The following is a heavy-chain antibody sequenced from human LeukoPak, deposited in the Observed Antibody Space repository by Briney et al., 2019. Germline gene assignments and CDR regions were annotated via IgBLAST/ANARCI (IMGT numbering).Heavy chain of an antibody. V-gene: IGHV4-39*07. D-gene: IGHD3-10*01. CDR1: GGSISSSSYY. J-gene: IGHJ5*02. CDR3: ARMWSYYGSGILP. Sequence: SETLSLTCTVSGGSISSSSYYWGWIRQPPGKGLEWIGSIYYSGSTYYNPSLKGRVTISVDTSKNQFSLKLSSVTAADTAVYYCARMWSYYGSGILPWGQGTLVTVSS. CDR2: IYYSGST.